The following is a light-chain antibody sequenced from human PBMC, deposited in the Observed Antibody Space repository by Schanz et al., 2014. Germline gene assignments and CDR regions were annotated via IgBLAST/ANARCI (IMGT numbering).Light chain of an antibody. V-gene: IGLV1-47*01. Sequence: QSVLTQPPSASATPGQMVSISCSGSSAKIGDNFVYWYQQVAGAAPKLLIYRNNLRPSGVPDRFSGSKSGTSASLAISGLRSEDEADYFCATWDDSLSGPAFGGGTKLTVL. CDR3: ATWDDSLSGPA. CDR2: RNN. J-gene: IGLJ2*01. CDR1: SAKIGDNF.